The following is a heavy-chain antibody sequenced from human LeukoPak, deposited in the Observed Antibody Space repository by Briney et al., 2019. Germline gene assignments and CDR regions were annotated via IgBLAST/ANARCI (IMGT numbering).Heavy chain of an antibody. J-gene: IGHJ5*02. CDR1: GGTFSSYV. Sequence: SVKVSCKASGGTFSSYVISWVRQAPGQGLEWMGRIIPILGIANYAQKFQGRVTITADKSTSTAYMELSSLRSEDTAVYYCARGYCSGGSCYRNWFDPWDQGTLVTVSS. D-gene: IGHD2-15*01. CDR2: IIPILGIA. V-gene: IGHV1-69*04. CDR3: ARGYCSGGSCYRNWFDP.